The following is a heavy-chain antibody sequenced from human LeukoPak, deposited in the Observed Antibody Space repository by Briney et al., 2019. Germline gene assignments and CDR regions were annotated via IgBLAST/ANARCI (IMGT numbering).Heavy chain of an antibody. J-gene: IGHJ4*02. D-gene: IGHD3-22*01. CDR2: IYTSGST. V-gene: IGHV4-4*09. CDR1: GGSISSYY. CDR3: ARYRSFYSSGYVFDY. Sequence: SETLSLTCTVSGGSISSYYWSWIRQPPGKGLEWIGYIYTSGSTNYNPSLKSRVTISVDTSKNQFSLKLSSVTAADTAVYYCARYRSFYSSGYVFDYWGQGTLVTVSS.